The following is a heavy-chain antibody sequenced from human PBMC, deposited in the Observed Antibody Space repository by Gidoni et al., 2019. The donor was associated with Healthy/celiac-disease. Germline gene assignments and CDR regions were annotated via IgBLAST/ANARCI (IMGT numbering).Heavy chain of an antibody. CDR3: ARERGYDTGWFDP. D-gene: IGHD3-22*01. J-gene: IGHJ5*02. CDR1: GGSISSYY. Sequence: QVQLQESGPGLVKPSETLSLTCTVPGGSISSYYWSWIRPPAGKGLEWSGRIYPSGSSNYNPALKRRVTMSVDTSKNQFSLKLSSVTAADTAVYYCARERGYDTGWFDPWGQGTLVTVSS. CDR2: IYPSGSS. V-gene: IGHV4-4*07.